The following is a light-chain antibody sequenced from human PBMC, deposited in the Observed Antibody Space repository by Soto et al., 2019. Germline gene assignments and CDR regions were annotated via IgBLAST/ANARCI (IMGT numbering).Light chain of an antibody. CDR2: DTS. CDR3: QQYSNWPPIT. Sequence: EIVMRQSPATLSVSPGERATLSCRASQSVSSNLAWYQQKPGQAPRLLIYDTSTRATGIPARFSGSGSGTEFTLTISSLQSEDFAVYYCQQYSNWPPITFGQGTRLEIK. V-gene: IGKV3-15*01. J-gene: IGKJ5*01. CDR1: QSVSSN.